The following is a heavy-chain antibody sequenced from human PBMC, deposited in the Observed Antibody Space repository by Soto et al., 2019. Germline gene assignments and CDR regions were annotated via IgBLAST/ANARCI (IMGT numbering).Heavy chain of an antibody. V-gene: IGHV4-34*01. Sequence: SETLSLTCAVYGGSFSGYYWSWIRQPPGKGLEWIGYIYHSGSTNYNPSLKSRVTISVDTSKNQFSLKLSSVTAADTAVYYCARNKLGYCSSTSCYHYYFDYWGQGTLVTVSS. CDR3: ARNKLGYCSSTSCYHYYFDY. D-gene: IGHD2-2*01. CDR2: IYHSGST. CDR1: GGSFSGYY. J-gene: IGHJ4*02.